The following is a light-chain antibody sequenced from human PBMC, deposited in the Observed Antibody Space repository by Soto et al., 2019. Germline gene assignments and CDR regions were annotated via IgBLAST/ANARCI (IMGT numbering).Light chain of an antibody. CDR1: QRIDTW. Sequence: DIQMTQSPSILSASVGDRVTITCRASQRIDTWLAWYQQKPGKAPQLLIYAASSLQSGVPSRFSGGGSGTDFTLTISSLQPEDFATYYCQQSYSNPLTFGGGTKVDIK. V-gene: IGKV1-39*01. CDR3: QQSYSNPLT. J-gene: IGKJ4*01. CDR2: AAS.